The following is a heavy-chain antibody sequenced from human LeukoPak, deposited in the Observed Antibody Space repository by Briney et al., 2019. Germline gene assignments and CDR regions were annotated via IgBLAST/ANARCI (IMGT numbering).Heavy chain of an antibody. V-gene: IGHV3-23*01. J-gene: IGHJ3*02. D-gene: IGHD2-21*01. CDR1: GFTFSSYA. CDR3: ARWGEDAFDI. CDR2: ISGRGDST. Sequence: GGSLRLSCAASGFTFSSYAMSWVRQAPGKGLEWVSAISGRGDSTYYADSVKGRFTISRDNSKNTLFLQMNSLRAEDTAVYYCARWGEDAFDIWGQGTMVTVSS.